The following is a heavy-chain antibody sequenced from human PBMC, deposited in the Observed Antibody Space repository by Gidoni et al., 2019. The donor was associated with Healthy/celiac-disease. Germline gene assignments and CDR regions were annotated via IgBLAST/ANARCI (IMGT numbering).Heavy chain of an antibody. Sequence: DGLEWIGSIYYSGSTYYNQSLKSRVTISVDTSKNQFSLKLSSVTAADTAVYYCASHFYDFWSGYLYYFDYWGQGTLVTVSS. V-gene: IGHV4-39*01. D-gene: IGHD3-3*01. J-gene: IGHJ4*02. CDR2: IYYSGST. CDR3: ASHFYDFWSGYLYYFDY.